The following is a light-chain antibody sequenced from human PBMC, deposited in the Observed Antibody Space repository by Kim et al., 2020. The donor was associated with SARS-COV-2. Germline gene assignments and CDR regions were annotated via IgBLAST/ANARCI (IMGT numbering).Light chain of an antibody. Sequence: DIVMTQSPDSLAVSLGERATINCKSSQSVLYSSNNKNYLAWYQQKSGQPPKLLVYWASTRESGVPDRFSGSGSGTDFTLTINSLQAEDVAVYYCQQYYTTPLTFGQGTKVDIK. J-gene: IGKJ1*01. CDR1: QSVLYSSNNKNY. CDR3: QQYYTTPLT. CDR2: WAS. V-gene: IGKV4-1*01.